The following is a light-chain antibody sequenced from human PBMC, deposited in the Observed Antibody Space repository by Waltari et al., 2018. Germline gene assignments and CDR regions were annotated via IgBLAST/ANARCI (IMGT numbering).Light chain of an antibody. CDR3: QQYFGTPLT. CDR1: QSVLYSSNNKNY. V-gene: IGKV4-1*01. Sequence: DLVMTQSPDSLAVSLGERASINCKSSQSVLYSSNNKNYLAWYQQKPGQPPRLLIYWASTRESGVPDRFSGSGSGTDFTLTISSLQAEDVAVYYCQQYFGTPLTFGGGTRVEIK. J-gene: IGKJ4*01. CDR2: WAS.